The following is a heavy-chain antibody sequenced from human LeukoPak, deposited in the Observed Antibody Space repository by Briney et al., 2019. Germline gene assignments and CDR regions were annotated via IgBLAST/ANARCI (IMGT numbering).Heavy chain of an antibody. D-gene: IGHD6-19*01. CDR2: ISSSSSYI. CDR1: GFTFSSYS. Sequence: GGSLRLSCAASGFTFSSYSMNWVRQAPGKGLEWVSSISSSSSYIYYADSVKGRFTISRGNAKNSLYLQMNSLRAEDTAVYYCARVSGYSSGWYDYWGQGTLVTVSS. J-gene: IGHJ4*02. V-gene: IGHV3-21*01. CDR3: ARVSGYSSGWYDY.